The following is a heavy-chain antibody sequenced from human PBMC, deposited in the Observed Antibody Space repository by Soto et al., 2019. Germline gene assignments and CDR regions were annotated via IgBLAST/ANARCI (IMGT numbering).Heavy chain of an antibody. J-gene: IGHJ4*02. CDR1: GGSFSGYY. CDR3: ARGQVRYYYGSGSYHYFDY. CDR2: INHSGST. V-gene: IGHV4-34*01. D-gene: IGHD3-10*01. Sequence: TSGTLSLTCAVYGGSFSGYYWSWIRQPPGKGLEWIGEINHSGSTNYNPSLKSRVTISVGTSKNQCSLKLSSVTAADTAVYYCARGQVRYYYGSGSYHYFDYWGQGTPVTVPS.